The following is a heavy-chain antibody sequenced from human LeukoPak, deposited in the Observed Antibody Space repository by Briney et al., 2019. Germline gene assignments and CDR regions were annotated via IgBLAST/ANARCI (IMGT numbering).Heavy chain of an antibody. J-gene: IGHJ4*02. V-gene: IGHV1-2*02. CDR3: ARYDSGYDYRGIDY. Sequence: ASVNVSCKASGYTFTGYYMHWVRQAPGQGVEGMGWINPNSGGRNYAQKFQGRVTITRETSIRTAYMERSSLRSEHTAVYYCARYDSGYDYRGIDYWGQGTLVTVSS. CDR2: INPNSGGR. D-gene: IGHD5-12*01. CDR1: GYTFTGYY.